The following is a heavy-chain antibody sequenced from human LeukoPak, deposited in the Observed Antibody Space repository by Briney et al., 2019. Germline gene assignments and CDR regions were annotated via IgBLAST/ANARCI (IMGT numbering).Heavy chain of an antibody. CDR2: IYHSGST. D-gene: IGHD6-19*01. Sequence: SGTLSLTCAVSGGSISSSNWWSWVRQPPGKGLEWIGEIYHSGSTNYNPSLKSRVTISVDKSKNQFSLKLSSVTAADTAVYYCARTSSSGWHVQDAFDIWGQGTMVTVSS. J-gene: IGHJ3*02. CDR1: GGSISSSNW. CDR3: ARTSSSGWHVQDAFDI. V-gene: IGHV4-4*02.